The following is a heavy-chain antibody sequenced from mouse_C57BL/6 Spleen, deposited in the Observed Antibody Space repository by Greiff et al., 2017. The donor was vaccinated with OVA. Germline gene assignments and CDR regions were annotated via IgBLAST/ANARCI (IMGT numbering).Heavy chain of an antibody. J-gene: IGHJ3*01. Sequence: VQLQQSGAELVRPGTSVKVSCKASGYAFTNYLIEWVKQRPGQGLEWIGVINPGSGGTNYNEKFKGKAKLTADKSSSTAYMQLSSLTSEDSAVYFCARYGNYDYDGFAYWGQGTLVTVSA. CDR2: INPGSGGT. CDR1: GYAFTNYL. D-gene: IGHD2-4*01. CDR3: ARYGNYDYDGFAY. V-gene: IGHV1-54*01.